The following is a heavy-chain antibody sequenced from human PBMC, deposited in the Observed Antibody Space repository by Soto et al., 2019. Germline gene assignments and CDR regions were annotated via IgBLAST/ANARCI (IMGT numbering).Heavy chain of an antibody. J-gene: IGHJ5*02. D-gene: IGHD4-17*01. Sequence: EVQLVESGGGLVQPGGSLRLSCAASGFTFSSYAMHWVRQAPGKGLEYVSAISRNGGSTYYANSVKGRFTITRDNSKNTLYLQMGSLRAEDMAVSYCARKTTLGWFDPWGQGTLVTVSS. CDR2: ISRNGGST. CDR1: GFTFSSYA. CDR3: ARKTTLGWFDP. V-gene: IGHV3-64*01.